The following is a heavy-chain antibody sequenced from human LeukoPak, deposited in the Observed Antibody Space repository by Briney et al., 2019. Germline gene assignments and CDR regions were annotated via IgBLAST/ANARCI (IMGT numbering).Heavy chain of an antibody. D-gene: IGHD2-21*02. CDR1: GYTFTNYY. J-gene: IGHJ3*02. V-gene: IGHV1-46*01. Sequence: ASVKVSCKPFGYTFTNYYIHWVRQAPGQGLEWMGIINPRGDYTTYAQNFQGRVTMTRDTSTSTIYMDLSSLRSEDTAVYYCARSGYLVVTAYDAFDIWGQGTMVTVSS. CDR2: INPRGDYT. CDR3: ARSGYLVVTAYDAFDI.